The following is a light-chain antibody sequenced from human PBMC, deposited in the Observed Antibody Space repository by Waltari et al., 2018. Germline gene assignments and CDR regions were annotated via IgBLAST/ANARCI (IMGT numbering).Light chain of an antibody. CDR3: QQYRNLWT. CDR2: KAS. V-gene: IGKV1-5*03. Sequence: DIQMTQSPSTLSAFVGDRVTITCRASQCLSNRLAWYQQKPGKAPKVLIYKASTLESGVPSRFSGSGSGTEFTLTISSLQPDDFATYYCQQYRNLWTFGQGTKVEIK. CDR1: QCLSNR. J-gene: IGKJ1*01.